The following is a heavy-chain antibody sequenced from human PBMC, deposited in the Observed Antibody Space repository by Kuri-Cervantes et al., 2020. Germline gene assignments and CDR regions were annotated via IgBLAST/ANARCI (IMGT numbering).Heavy chain of an antibody. Sequence: LRLSCTVSGGSISSGDYYWSWIRQPPGKGLEWIGYIYYSGSTYYNPSLKSRVTISVDTSKNQFSLKLSSVTAADTAVYYCARTTTMVRAAFDPWGQGTLVTVSS. V-gene: IGHV4-30-4*01. CDR3: ARTTTMVRAAFDP. D-gene: IGHD3-10*01. CDR2: IYYSGST. CDR1: GGSISSGDYY. J-gene: IGHJ5*02.